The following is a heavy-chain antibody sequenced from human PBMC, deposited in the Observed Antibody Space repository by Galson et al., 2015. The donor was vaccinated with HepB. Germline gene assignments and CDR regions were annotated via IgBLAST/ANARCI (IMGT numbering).Heavy chain of an antibody. CDR1: GFTFGSYS. Sequence: SLRLSCAASGFTFGSYSMNWVRQAPGKGLEWVSSISSSSYIYYADSVKGRFTISRDNAKNSLYLQMNSLRAEDTAVYYCARDRGSSHPYYYYGMDVWGQGTTVTVSS. V-gene: IGHV3-21*01. D-gene: IGHD6-13*01. CDR3: ARDRGSSHPYYYYGMDV. J-gene: IGHJ6*02. CDR2: ISSSSYI.